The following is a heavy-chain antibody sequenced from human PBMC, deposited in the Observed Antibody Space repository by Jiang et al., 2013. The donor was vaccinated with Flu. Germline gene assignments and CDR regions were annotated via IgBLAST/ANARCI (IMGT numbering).Heavy chain of an antibody. CDR1: GGSISSGDYY. CDR2: IYYSGST. V-gene: IGHV4-30-4*08. Sequence: PGLVKPSQTLSLTCTVSGGSISSGDYYWSWIRQPPGKGPEWIEYIYYSGSTYYNPSLKSRVTISVDTSKNQFSLKLSSVTAADTAVYYCARDSRFDYYGSGKYTPRGFDPWGQGTLVTVSS. D-gene: IGHD3-10*01. CDR3: ARDSRFDYYGSGKYTPRGFDP. J-gene: IGHJ5*02.